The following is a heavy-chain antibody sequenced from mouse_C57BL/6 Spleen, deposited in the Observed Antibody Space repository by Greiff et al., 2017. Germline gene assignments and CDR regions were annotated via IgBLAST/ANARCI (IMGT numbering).Heavy chain of an antibody. CDR3: ARGGSSHPFDY. CDR2: ISYDGSN. CDR1: GYSITSGYY. J-gene: IGHJ2*01. D-gene: IGHD1-1*01. V-gene: IGHV3-6*01. Sequence: EVQLQESGPGLVKPSQSLSLTCSVTGYSITSGYYWNWIRQFPGNKLEWMGYISYDGSNNYNPSLKNRISITRDTSKNQFFLKLNSVTTEDTATYYCARGGSSHPFDYWGQGTTLTVSS.